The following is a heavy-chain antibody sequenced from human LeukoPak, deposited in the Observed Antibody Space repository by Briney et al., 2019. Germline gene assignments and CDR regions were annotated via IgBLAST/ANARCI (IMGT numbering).Heavy chain of an antibody. J-gene: IGHJ6*03. Sequence: PGGSLRDSRAASGFTLSSYTMSWVRQAPGKGLEWVSAISGSGGSTYYADAVKGRFTITRDNYKNTLYLQMNSLRAEDTAVYYCAKPAGDYYYMDVWGKGTTVTVSS. V-gene: IGHV3-23*01. CDR2: ISGSGGST. CDR1: GFTLSSYT. D-gene: IGHD1-26*01. CDR3: AKPAGDYYYMDV.